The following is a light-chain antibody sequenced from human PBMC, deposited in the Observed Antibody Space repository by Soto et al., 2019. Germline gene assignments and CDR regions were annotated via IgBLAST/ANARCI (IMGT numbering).Light chain of an antibody. V-gene: IGKV3-20*01. CDR2: GAS. J-gene: IGKJ5*01. Sequence: EIVMPQSPATLSLSPGERATLSCRASQSVSSNLAWYQQKPGQAPRLLIYGASTRATGIPARFSGSGSGTDFTLTISRLEPEDFAVYYCQQYGSSLSITFGQGTRLE. CDR3: QQYGSSLSIT. CDR1: QSVSSN.